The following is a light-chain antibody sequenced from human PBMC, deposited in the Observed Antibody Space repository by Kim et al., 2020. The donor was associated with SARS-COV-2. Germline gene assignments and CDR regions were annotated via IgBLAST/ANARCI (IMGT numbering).Light chain of an antibody. CDR1: QDIRND. CDR2: GAS. V-gene: IGKV1-17*01. J-gene: IGKJ5*01. Sequence: APVGDEGTITCRASQDIRNDLGWYQQNPGRAPKRLIYGASSLQSGVPSRFSGSGSGTEFTLTISSLQPEDFATYFCLQHNTYPITFGQGTRLEIK. CDR3: LQHNTYPIT.